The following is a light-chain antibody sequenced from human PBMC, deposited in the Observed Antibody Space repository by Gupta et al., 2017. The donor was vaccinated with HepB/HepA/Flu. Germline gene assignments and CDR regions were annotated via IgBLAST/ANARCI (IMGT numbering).Light chain of an antibody. CDR1: QNIRTS. V-gene: IGKV3-11*01. Sequence: ELMLTQSPATLALSPGERVALSCRASQNIRTSLAWYQHKPGQPPRLLIYDVSNRATGVPARFAGSGSGTDFTLAISSLEPEDFAVYYCQQRNTWPRTFGQGTKVEI. CDR2: DVS. CDR3: QQRNTWPRT. J-gene: IGKJ1*01.